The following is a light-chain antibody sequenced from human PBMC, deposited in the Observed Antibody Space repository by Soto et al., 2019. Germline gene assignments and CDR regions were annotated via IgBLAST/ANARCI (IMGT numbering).Light chain of an antibody. CDR3: QQSFITPPWT. V-gene: IGKV1-39*01. CDR2: AAF. CDR1: QSISSY. Sequence: DIPLTQSQSSLSASLLDKVTMXRRPSQSISSYLNWYQQKPGKAPKLLIYAAFTLQSGVPSRFSGSGSGTDFTLTISSLQPEDFATYYCQQSFITPPWTFGQGTKVDIK. J-gene: IGKJ1*01.